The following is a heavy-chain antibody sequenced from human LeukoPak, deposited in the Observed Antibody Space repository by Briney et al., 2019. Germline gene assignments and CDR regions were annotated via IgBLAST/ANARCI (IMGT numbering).Heavy chain of an antibody. CDR1: GYSFTSYW. CDR3: ARSYYYDSSGSGLSPVSAFDI. J-gene: IGHJ3*02. Sequence: GESLKISCKGSGYSFTSYWIGWVRQMPGKGLEWMGIIYPGDSDTRYSPSFQGQVTISADKSISTAYLQWSSLKASDTAMYYCARSYYYDSSGSGLSPVSAFDIWGQGTMVTVSS. D-gene: IGHD3-22*01. V-gene: IGHV5-51*01. CDR2: IYPGDSDT.